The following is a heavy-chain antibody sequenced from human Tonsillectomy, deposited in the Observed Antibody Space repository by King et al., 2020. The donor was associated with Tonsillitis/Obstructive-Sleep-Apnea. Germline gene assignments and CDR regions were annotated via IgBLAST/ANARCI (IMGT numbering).Heavy chain of an antibody. CDR1: GFTFSTDI. J-gene: IGHJ4*02. D-gene: IGHD3-22*01. CDR3: VRGGKSFYDSTGYYHY. Sequence: VQLVESGGGVVQPGRSLRLSCAASGFTFSTDIMHWVRQAPGKGLEWVAVISYDGSNKYYADSVKGRFTISRGNSKNMVYGEMNSLRAEDTAVYYCVRGGKSFYDSTGYYHYWGQGTLVTVSS. V-gene: IGHV3-30*04. CDR2: ISYDGSNK.